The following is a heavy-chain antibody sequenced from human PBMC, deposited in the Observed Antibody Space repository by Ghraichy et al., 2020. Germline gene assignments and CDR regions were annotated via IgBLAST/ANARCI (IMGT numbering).Heavy chain of an antibody. CDR1: GGSFSGYY. J-gene: IGHJ2*01. CDR3: ARAGKDGYNYDWYFDL. Sequence: SETLSLTCAVYGGSFSGYYWSWIRQPPGKGLEWIGEINHSGSTNYNPSLKSRVTISVDTSKNQFSLKLSSVTAADTAVYYCARAGKDGYNYDWYFDLWGRGTLVTVSS. CDR2: INHSGST. D-gene: IGHD5-24*01. V-gene: IGHV4-34*01.